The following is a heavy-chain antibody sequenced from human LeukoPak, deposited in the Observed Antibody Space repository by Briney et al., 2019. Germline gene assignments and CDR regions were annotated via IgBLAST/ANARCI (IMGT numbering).Heavy chain of an antibody. CDR3: ARGSNLWFGANRHWFDP. D-gene: IGHD3-10*01. CDR2: IYYRGST. CDR1: GGSISSGGFS. J-gene: IGHJ5*02. Sequence: TSETLSLTCSVSGGSISSGGFSWSWIRQHPEKGLEWIGNIYYRGSTYYNPSLRGRVTISVDTSKNQFSLKLSSVTSADTAVYYCARGSNLWFGANRHWFDPWGQGALVTVSS. V-gene: IGHV4-31*03.